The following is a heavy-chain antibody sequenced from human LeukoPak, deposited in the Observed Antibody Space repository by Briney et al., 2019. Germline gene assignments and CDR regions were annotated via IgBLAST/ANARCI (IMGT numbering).Heavy chain of an antibody. CDR3: AKAPRPSAAAPLGYYFDY. V-gene: IGHV3-7*03. Sequence: GGSLRLSCAASGFNISSYWMSWVRQAPGKGLEWVANTKQDGSEKYYVDSVKGRFAISRDNAKNSLYLQMNSLRAEDTALYYCAKAPRPSAAAPLGYYFDYWGQGTLVTVSS. CDR1: GFNISSYW. J-gene: IGHJ4*02. D-gene: IGHD6-13*01. CDR2: TKQDGSEK.